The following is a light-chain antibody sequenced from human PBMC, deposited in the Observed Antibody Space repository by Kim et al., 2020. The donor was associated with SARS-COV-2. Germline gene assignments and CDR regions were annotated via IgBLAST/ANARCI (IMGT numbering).Light chain of an antibody. V-gene: IGLV4-69*02. CDR3: QTWGTGIQV. CDR2: VNNDGSH. J-gene: IGLJ3*02. Sequence: QLVLTQSPSASASLGASVKLTCTLSSGHSSYAIAWHQQQSEKGPRYLMKVNNDGSHSKGDGIPDRFSGSSSGAERYLTISSLQSEDEADYYCQTWGTGIQVFGGGTQLTVL. CDR1: SGHSSYA.